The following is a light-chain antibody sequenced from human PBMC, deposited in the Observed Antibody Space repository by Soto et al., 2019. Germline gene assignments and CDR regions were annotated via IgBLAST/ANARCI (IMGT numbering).Light chain of an antibody. CDR1: QSVSSN. V-gene: IGKV3-15*01. J-gene: IGKJ5*01. Sequence: EIVMTQSPATLSVSPGERATLSCWASQSVSSNLAWYQQKSGQAPRLLMYDASTRATGIPARFSGSGSGTEFTLTISSLQSEDFAVYYCQQYNNWPPITFGQGTRLEIK. CDR3: QQYNNWPPIT. CDR2: DAS.